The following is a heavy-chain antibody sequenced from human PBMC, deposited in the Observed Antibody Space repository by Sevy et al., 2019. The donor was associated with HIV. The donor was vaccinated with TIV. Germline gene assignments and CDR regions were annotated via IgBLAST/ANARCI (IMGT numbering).Heavy chain of an antibody. J-gene: IGHJ3*02. D-gene: IGHD6-13*01. CDR3: ARAAGTAFDI. CDR1: VGSFSGYY. CDR2: INHSGST. Sequence: SETLSLTCAVYVGSFSGYYWSWIRQPPGKGLEWIGEINHSGSTNYNPSLKSRVTISVDTSKNQFSLKLSSVTAADTAVYYCARAAGTAFDIWGQGTMVTVSS. V-gene: IGHV4-34*01.